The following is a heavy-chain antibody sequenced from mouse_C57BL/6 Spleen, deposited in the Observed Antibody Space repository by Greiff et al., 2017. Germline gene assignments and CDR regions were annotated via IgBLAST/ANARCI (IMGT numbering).Heavy chain of an antibody. V-gene: IGHV6-6*01. CDR1: GFTFSDAW. Sequence: EVKLVESGGGLVQPGGSMKLSCAASGFTFSDAWMDWVRQSPEKGLEWVAEIRNKANNHATYYAESVKGRFTISRDDSKSSVYLQMNSLRAEDTGIYYCTRPPYDYDGAWFAYWGQGTLVTVSA. D-gene: IGHD2-4*01. CDR2: IRNKANNHAT. CDR3: TRPPYDYDGAWFAY. J-gene: IGHJ3*01.